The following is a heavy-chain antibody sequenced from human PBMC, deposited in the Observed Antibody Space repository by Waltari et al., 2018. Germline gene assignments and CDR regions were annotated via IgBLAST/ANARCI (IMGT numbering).Heavy chain of an antibody. Sequence: QVQLVQSGAEVKKPGASVKVSCKASGYTFTGYYMHWVRKAPGQGLEWMEWSKPNSGGKNYAQKLQGRVTMTRDTSISTAYMELSRLRSDDTAVYYCAREDYYDSSGYYAGWFDPWGQGTLVTVSS. V-gene: IGHV1-2*02. CDR2: SKPNSGGK. J-gene: IGHJ5*02. CDR3: AREDYYDSSGYYAGWFDP. CDR1: GYTFTGYY. D-gene: IGHD3-22*01.